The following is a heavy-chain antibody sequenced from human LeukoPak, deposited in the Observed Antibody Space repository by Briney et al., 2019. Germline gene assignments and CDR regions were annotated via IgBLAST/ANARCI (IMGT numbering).Heavy chain of an antibody. V-gene: IGHV4-4*02. CDR2: IYHSGNT. J-gene: IGHJ4*02. D-gene: IGHD6-13*01. CDR1: GGSISSSNW. CDR3: ARGAYDSTSWYYFDY. Sequence: SGTLSLTCAVSGGSISSSNWWSWVRQPPGKGLEWIGEIYHSGNTNYNPSLKSRVTISVDKSKNQFSLKLSSVTAADTAVYYCARGAYDSTSWYYFDYWGQGTLVTVSS.